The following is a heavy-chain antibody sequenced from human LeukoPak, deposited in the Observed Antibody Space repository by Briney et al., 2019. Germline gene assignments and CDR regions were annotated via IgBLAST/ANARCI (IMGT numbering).Heavy chain of an antibody. CDR1: GFTFSSYA. D-gene: IGHD6-25*01. CDR3: ARRGYSSGWNRFDY. V-gene: IGHV3-23*01. Sequence: GGSLRLSCAASGFTFSSYAMSWVRQAPGKGLEWVSAISGSGGSTYYADSVKGGFTISRDNSKNTLYLQMNSLRAEDTAVYYCARRGYSSGWNRFDYWGQGTLVTVSS. J-gene: IGHJ4*02. CDR2: ISGSGGST.